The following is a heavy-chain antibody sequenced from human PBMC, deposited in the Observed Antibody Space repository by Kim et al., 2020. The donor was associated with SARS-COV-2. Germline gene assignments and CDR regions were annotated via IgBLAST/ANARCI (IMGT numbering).Heavy chain of an antibody. Sequence: GGSLRLSCAASGFTFSSYSMNWVRQAPGKGLEWVSSISSSSSYIYYADSVKGRFTISRDNAKNSLYLQMNSLRAEDTAVYYCATYYGSGSYYYYFDYWGQGTLVTVSS. V-gene: IGHV3-21*01. CDR3: ATYYGSGSYYYYFDY. D-gene: IGHD3-10*01. CDR1: GFTFSSYS. J-gene: IGHJ4*02. CDR2: ISSSSSYI.